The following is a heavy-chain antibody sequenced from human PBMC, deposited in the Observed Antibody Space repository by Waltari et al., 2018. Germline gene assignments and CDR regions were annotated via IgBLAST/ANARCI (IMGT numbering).Heavy chain of an antibody. Sequence: QVQLVESGGGVVQPGRSLRLSCAASGITFSSSATPWVRLATGKGLEWGAVISYDGSNKYYAYSVKGRFTISRDNSKNTLYLQMNSLRAEDTAVYYCARDESGSYDYWGQGTLVTVSS. D-gene: IGHD1-26*01. J-gene: IGHJ4*02. CDR1: GITFSSSA. CDR3: ARDESGSYDY. V-gene: IGHV3-30-3*01. CDR2: ISYDGSNK.